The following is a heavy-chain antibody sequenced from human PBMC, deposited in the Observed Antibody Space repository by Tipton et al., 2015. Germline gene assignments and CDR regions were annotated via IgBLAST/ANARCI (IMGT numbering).Heavy chain of an antibody. V-gene: IGHV4-38-2*01. J-gene: IGHJ4*02. D-gene: IGHD4-17*01. CDR2: ISNSGNT. CDR1: AYSISSDYY. CDR3: ARVPTTVTTYLDY. Sequence: TLSLTCAVSAYSISSDYYWGWIRQPPGKGLEWIGSISNSGNTYYNPSLKSRVTMSRDTSKNQFSLKLSSVTAADTAVYYCARVPTTVTTYLDYWGQGTLVTVSS.